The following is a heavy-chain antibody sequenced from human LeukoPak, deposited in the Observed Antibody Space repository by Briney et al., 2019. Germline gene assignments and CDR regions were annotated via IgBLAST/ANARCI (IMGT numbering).Heavy chain of an antibody. V-gene: IGHV3-7*01. J-gene: IGHJ5*02. CDR2: IKQDGSVQ. CDR3: TRLQIAVAGPNWFDP. Sequence: PGGSLGLSCAASKFTFSSYWMSWVRQAPGKGLEWVANIKQDGSVQFYMDSLKGRFSVSRDNAKNSLYLQMDGLRVEDTAVYYCTRLQIAVAGPNWFDPWGQGTLVTVSS. CDR1: KFTFSSYW. D-gene: IGHD6-19*01.